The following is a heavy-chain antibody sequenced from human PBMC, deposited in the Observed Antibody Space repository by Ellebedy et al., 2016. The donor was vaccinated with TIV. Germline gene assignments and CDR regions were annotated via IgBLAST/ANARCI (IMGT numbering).Heavy chain of an antibody. Sequence: AASVKVSCKASGYSFRNYGIPCVRQFPGQGLYSLGWISAYNDNTNYAQNFQGRVTMTTDTSTNTAYLELRSLRPDDTAVYYCAGWTGYSMFFFEDWGKGTLVTVSS. V-gene: IGHV1-18*04. CDR3: AGWTGYSMFFFED. J-gene: IGHJ4*02. CDR1: GYSFRNYG. D-gene: IGHD3/OR15-3a*01. CDR2: ISAYNDNT.